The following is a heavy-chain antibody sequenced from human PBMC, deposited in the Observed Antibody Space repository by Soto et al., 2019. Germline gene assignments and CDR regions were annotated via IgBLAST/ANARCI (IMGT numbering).Heavy chain of an antibody. J-gene: IGHJ6*02. CDR3: ARDYSSSWYYYYGMDV. Sequence: GPSVKVSCKASGYTFTGYYMHWVRQAPGQGLEWMGWINPNSGGTNYAQKFQGRVTMTRDTSISTAYMELSRLRSDDTAVYYCARDYSSSWYYYYGMDVWGQGTTVTVSS. CDR2: INPNSGGT. D-gene: IGHD6-13*01. V-gene: IGHV1-2*02. CDR1: GYTFTGYY.